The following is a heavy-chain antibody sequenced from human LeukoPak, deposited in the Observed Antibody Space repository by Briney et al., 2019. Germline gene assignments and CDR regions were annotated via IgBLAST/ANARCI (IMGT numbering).Heavy chain of an antibody. D-gene: IGHD3-10*01. Sequence: PGGSLRLSCAASGFTFSSYGMSWVRQAPGKGLEWVSAISGSGGSTYYADSVKGRFTISRDNSRNTLYLQMNSLRAEDTAVYYCAKALPAGLWFGELLGPLDYWGQGTLVTVSS. J-gene: IGHJ4*02. V-gene: IGHV3-23*01. CDR2: ISGSGGST. CDR1: GFTFSSYG. CDR3: AKALPAGLWFGELLGPLDY.